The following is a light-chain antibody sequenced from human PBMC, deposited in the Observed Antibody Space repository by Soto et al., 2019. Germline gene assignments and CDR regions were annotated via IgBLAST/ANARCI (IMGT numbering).Light chain of an antibody. J-gene: IGLJ1*01. CDR1: SSDVGGYNY. CDR3: SSYTSSSTHV. Sequence: QSALTQPASVSGSPGQSITISCTGTSSDVGGYNYVSWYQQHPGKAPKLMIYEVSNRPSGVSNRFSGSKSGNTASLTISWLQAEDEADYSCSSYTSSSTHVFGTGTKLTVL. CDR2: EVS. V-gene: IGLV2-14*01.